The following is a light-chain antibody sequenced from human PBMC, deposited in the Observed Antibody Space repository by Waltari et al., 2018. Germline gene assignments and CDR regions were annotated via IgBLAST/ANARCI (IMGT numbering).Light chain of an antibody. J-gene: IGLJ2*01. V-gene: IGLV2-23*01. Sequence: QSALTQPASVSGSPGQSITISCTGTSSDVGSYNLVSWYQEHPGKAPKLMIYEDSKRPSGVSNRVSGSKSGNTASLTISGLQAEDEADYYCCSYAGSFTLIFGGGTKLTVL. CDR2: EDS. CDR1: SSDVGSYNL. CDR3: CSYAGSFTLI.